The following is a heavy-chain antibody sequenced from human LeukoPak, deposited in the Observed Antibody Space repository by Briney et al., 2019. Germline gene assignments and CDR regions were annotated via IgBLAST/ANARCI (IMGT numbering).Heavy chain of an antibody. CDR1: GFTFSGSA. V-gene: IGHV3-73*01. Sequence: PGGSLRLSCAASGFTFSGSAMHWVRQASGKGLEWVGRIRSKANCYATAYAASVKGRFTISRDDSKNTAYLQMNSLKTEDTAVYYCTSRPKYYYYMDVWGKGTTVTVSS. J-gene: IGHJ6*03. CDR3: TSRPKYYYYMDV. CDR2: IRSKANCYAT.